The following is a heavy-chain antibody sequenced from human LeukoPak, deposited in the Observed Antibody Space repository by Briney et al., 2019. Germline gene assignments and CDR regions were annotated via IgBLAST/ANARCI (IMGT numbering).Heavy chain of an antibody. D-gene: IGHD3-9*01. V-gene: IGHV1-69*06. CDR2: IIPIFGTA. Sequence: SVKVSCKASGGTFSSYAISWVRQAPGQGLEWMGGIIPIFGTANYAQKFQGRVTITADKSTSTAYMELSSLRSEDTAVYYCARDTGRYFDWLLNDYWGQGTLVTVSS. J-gene: IGHJ4*02. CDR3: ARDTGRYFDWLLNDY. CDR1: GGTFSSYA.